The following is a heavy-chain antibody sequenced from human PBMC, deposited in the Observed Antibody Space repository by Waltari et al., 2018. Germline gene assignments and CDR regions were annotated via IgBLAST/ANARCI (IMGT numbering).Heavy chain of an antibody. CDR1: GGSFSGYY. CDR2: INHSGST. V-gene: IGHV4-34*01. D-gene: IGHD3-10*01. Sequence: QVQLQQWGAGLLKPSETLSLTCAVYGGSFSGYYWSWIRQPPGKGLEWIGEINHSGSTNYNPSLKSRVTISVDTSKNQFSLKLSSVTAADTAVYYCARRGSGSYFSAYYYMDVWGKGTTVTVSS. J-gene: IGHJ6*03. CDR3: ARRGSGSYFSAYYYMDV.